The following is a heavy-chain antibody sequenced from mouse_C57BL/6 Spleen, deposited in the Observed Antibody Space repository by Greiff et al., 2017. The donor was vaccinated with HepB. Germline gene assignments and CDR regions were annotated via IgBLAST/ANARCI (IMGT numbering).Heavy chain of an antibody. J-gene: IGHJ2*01. CDR2: ISSGGDYI. V-gene: IGHV5-9-1*02. Sequence: EVKLVESGEGLVKPGGSLKLSCAASGFTFSSYAMSWVRQTPEKRLEWVAYISSGGDYIYYADTVKGRFTISRDNARNTLYLQMSSLKSEDTAMYYCTRDYYGSSLYYFDYWGQGTTLTVSS. D-gene: IGHD1-1*01. CDR3: TRDYYGSSLYYFDY. CDR1: GFTFSSYA.